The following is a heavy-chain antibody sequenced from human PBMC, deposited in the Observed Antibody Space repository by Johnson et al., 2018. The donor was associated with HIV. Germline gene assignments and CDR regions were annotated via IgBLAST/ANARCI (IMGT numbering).Heavy chain of an antibody. Sequence: QVQLVESGGGVMQPGKSLRLSCEASGFTFRSYAMHWVRQAPGKGLEWVAVITYDGRNKYYADSVKGRFTISRDNSKNTLYLQMNSLKSEDTAVYYCATGASSTWSLGALDIWGQGTMVTVSS. CDR3: ATGASSTWSLGALDI. CDR1: GFTFRSYA. D-gene: IGHD6-13*01. V-gene: IGHV3-30*04. J-gene: IGHJ3*02. CDR2: ITYDGRNK.